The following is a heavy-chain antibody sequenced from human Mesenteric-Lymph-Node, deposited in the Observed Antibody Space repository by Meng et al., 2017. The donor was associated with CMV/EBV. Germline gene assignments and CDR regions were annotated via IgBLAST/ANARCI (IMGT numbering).Heavy chain of an antibody. CDR3: ARGPERWELLDS. V-gene: IGHV3-66*02. CDR2: IYSGGST. CDR1: GFTVSSNY. D-gene: IGHD1-26*01. J-gene: IGHJ4*02. Sequence: GGSLRLSCAASGFTVSSNYMSWVRQAPGKGLEWVSVIYSGGSTYYADSVKGRFTISRDNSKNTLYLQMNSLRAEDTAVYYCARGPERWELLDSWGQGTLVTVSS.